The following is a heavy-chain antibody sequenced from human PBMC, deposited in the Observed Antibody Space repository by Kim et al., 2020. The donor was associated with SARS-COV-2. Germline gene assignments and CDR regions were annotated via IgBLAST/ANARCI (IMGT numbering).Heavy chain of an antibody. CDR1: GFIFSNAW. V-gene: IGHV3-15*01. Sequence: GGSLRLSCAASGFIFSNAWMNWVRQAPGKGLEWVGRIRSITNGGTTDYAAPVKGRFTISRDDSKNTLYLQMNSLKTEDTAVYYCTRDLEFQHWGQGTLVNVSS. CDR3: TRDLEFQH. J-gene: IGHJ1*01. CDR2: IRSITNGGTT.